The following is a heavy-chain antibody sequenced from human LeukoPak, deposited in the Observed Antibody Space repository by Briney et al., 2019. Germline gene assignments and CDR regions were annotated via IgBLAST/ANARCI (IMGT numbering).Heavy chain of an antibody. V-gene: IGHV3-7*01. D-gene: IGHD2-2*01. CDR2: IKQDGSEK. Sequence: GGSLRLSCAASRFTFNNYWMAWVRQAPGKGLEWVANIKQDGSEKYYVDSVKGRFTISRDNAKNSLFLQMNSLKDEDTAVYYCASHSVGVLPIATFDYWGQGTLVTVSS. J-gene: IGHJ4*02. CDR3: ASHSVGVLPIATFDY. CDR1: RFTFNNYW.